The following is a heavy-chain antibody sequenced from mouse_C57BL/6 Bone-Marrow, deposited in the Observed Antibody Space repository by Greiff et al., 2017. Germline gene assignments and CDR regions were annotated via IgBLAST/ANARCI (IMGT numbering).Heavy chain of an antibody. CDR3: SRDGSSLDWFAY. V-gene: IGHV1-69*01. CDR1: GYTFTSYW. J-gene: IGHJ3*01. CDR2: IDPSDSYT. Sequence: QVQLQQPGAELVMPGASVKLSCKASGYTFTSYWMHWVKQRPGQGLEWIGEIDPSDSYTNYNQKFKGKSTLTVDKSSITAYMQLSSLTSEASAVYYCSRDGSSLDWFAYWGQGTLVTVSA. D-gene: IGHD1-1*01.